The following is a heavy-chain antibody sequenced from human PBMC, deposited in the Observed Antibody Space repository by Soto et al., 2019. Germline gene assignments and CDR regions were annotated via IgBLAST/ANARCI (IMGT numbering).Heavy chain of an antibody. CDR3: ARDQRYYYGSGLNYYYGMDV. CDR2: IIPIFGTA. V-gene: IGHV1-69*13. J-gene: IGHJ6*02. Sequence: SVKVSCKASGGTFSSYAISWVRQAPGQGLEWMGGIIPIFGTANYAQKLQGRVTITADESTSTAYMELSSLRSEDTAVYYCARDQRYYYGSGLNYYYGMDVWGQGTTVTVSS. CDR1: GGTFSSYA. D-gene: IGHD3-10*01.